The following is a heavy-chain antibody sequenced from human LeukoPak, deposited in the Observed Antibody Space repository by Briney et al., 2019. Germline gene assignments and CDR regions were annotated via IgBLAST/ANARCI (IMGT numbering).Heavy chain of an antibody. CDR2: IKQDGSEK. CDR1: GFTVSSNY. J-gene: IGHJ3*02. CDR3: ARDIVVVPAGLGAFDI. Sequence: GGSLRLSCAASGFTVSSNYMSWVRQAPEKGLEWVANIKQDGSEKYYVDSVKGRFTISRDNAKNSLYLQMNSLRAEDTAVYYCARDIVVVPAGLGAFDIWGQGTMVTVSS. V-gene: IGHV3-7*01. D-gene: IGHD2-2*01.